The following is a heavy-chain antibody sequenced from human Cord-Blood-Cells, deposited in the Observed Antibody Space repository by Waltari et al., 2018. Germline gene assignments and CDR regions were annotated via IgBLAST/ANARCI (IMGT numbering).Heavy chain of an antibody. V-gene: IGHV3-21*01. CDR2: ISSISSYI. Sequence: EVQLVESGGGLVKPGGSLRLSCAASGFTFSSYSMNWVRQAPGKGLEWVSSISSISSYIYYADSVKGRFTISRDNAKNSLYLQMNSLRAEDTAVYYCARATITLDAFDIWGQGTMVTDSS. CDR1: GFTFSSYS. CDR3: ARATITLDAFDI. J-gene: IGHJ3*02.